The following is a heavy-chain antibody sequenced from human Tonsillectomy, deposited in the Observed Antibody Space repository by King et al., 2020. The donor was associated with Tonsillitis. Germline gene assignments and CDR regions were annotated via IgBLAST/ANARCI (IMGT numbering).Heavy chain of an antibody. CDR2: IYHSGST. V-gene: IGHV4-38-2*01. CDR3: ARVRDFDWLLPYYFDY. J-gene: IGHJ4*02. CDR1: GYSISSGYY. D-gene: IGHD3-9*01. Sequence: QLQESGPGLVKPSETLSLTCAVSGYSISSGYYWGWIRQPPGKGLEWIGSIYHSGSTYYNPSLKSQVTISVDTSKNQFSLKLSSVTAADTAVYYCARVRDFDWLLPYYFDYWGQGTLVTVSS.